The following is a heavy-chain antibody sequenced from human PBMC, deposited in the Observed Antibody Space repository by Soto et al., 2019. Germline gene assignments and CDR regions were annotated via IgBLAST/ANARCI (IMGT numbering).Heavy chain of an antibody. CDR1: GFTFSSYG. D-gene: IGHD1-26*01. V-gene: IGHV3-30*03. Sequence: QVQLVESGGGVVQPGRSLRLSCAASGFTFSSYGMHWVRQAPGKGLEWVAVISYDGSNKYYADSVKGRFTISRDNSKNTLYLQMNSLRAEDTAVDYCARSGSYWGGDYWGQGTLVTVSS. CDR3: ARSGSYWGGDY. J-gene: IGHJ4*02. CDR2: ISYDGSNK.